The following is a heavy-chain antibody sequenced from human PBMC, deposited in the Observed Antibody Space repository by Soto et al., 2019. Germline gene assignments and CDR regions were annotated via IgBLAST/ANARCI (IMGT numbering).Heavy chain of an antibody. V-gene: IGHV3-73*01. J-gene: IGHJ4*02. CDR1: VFTFSGSA. CDR3: TRVFQLCAGCPDYYFDY. CDR2: IRSKANSYAT. D-gene: IGHD2-21*01. Sequence: EVQLVESGGGLVQPGGSLKLSCAASVFTFSGSAMHWVRQASGKGLEWVGRIRSKANSYATAYAASVKGRFTISRDDSKNTAYLQMNSLKTEDTAVYYCTRVFQLCAGCPDYYFDYWGQGTLVTVSS.